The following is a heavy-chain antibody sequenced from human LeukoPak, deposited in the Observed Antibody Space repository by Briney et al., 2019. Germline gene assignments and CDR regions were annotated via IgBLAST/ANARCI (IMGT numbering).Heavy chain of an antibody. CDR3: ARGVEATYSSSWYGNY. Sequence: SVKVSCKASGGTFSSYAISWVRQAPGQGLEWVGGIIPIFGTANYAQKFQGRVTITADESTSTAYMELSSLRSEDTAVYYCARGVEATYSSSWYGNYWGQGTLVTVSS. CDR2: IIPIFGTA. CDR1: GGTFSSYA. J-gene: IGHJ4*02. V-gene: IGHV1-69*13. D-gene: IGHD6-13*01.